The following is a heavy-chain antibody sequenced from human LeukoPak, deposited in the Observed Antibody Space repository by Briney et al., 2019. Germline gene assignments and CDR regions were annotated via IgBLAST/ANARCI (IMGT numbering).Heavy chain of an antibody. V-gene: IGHV5-10-1*01. CDR1: GYSFANYW. J-gene: IGHJ4*02. Sequence: GESLKIPCEASGYSFANYWISWVRQMPGKGLEWMGSIDPSGSYTNYSPSFQGHVTISADRSVSTTYLQWSSLEASDTAMYYCARRKYSSSWYVDYWGQGTLVTVSS. CDR2: IDPSGSYT. D-gene: IGHD6-13*01. CDR3: ARRKYSSSWYVDY.